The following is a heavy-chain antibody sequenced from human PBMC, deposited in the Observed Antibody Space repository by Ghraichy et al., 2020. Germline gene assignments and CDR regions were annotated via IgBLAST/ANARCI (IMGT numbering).Heavy chain of an antibody. J-gene: IGHJ4*02. CDR2: ISDSGST. CDR1: GGSINSFY. CDR3: ARGHTYSGSKDY. Sequence: SCTVSGGSINSFYWNWVRQPPGKRLEWIGFISDSGSTNYNPSLKSRVTISIDTSRNYFSLKLTSVTAADTAVYYCARGHTYSGSKDYWGQGTLVTVSS. V-gene: IGHV4-59*01. D-gene: IGHD5-12*01.